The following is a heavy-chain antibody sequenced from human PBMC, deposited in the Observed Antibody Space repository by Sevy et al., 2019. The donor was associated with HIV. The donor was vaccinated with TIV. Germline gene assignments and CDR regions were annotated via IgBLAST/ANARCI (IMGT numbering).Heavy chain of an antibody. J-gene: IGHJ5*01. D-gene: IGHD3-10*01. CDR3: AGEKAGGRSDS. V-gene: IGHV4-59*08. CDR2: IYYNGHI. Sequence: SETLSLTCTVSGGSITSLYWNWIRQPPGKGLEWIANIYYNGHINYNPSLKSRVTLSLDTSKKQFSLRLSSVTAADTAMYYCAGEKAGGRSDSWGQGTLVTVSS. CDR1: GGSITSLY.